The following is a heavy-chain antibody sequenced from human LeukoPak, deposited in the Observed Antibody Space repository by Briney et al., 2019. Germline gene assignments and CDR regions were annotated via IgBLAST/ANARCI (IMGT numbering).Heavy chain of an antibody. V-gene: IGHV3-7*01. Sequence: GGSLRLSCAASGFTFSNYWMTWVRQAPGKGLEWVANIKQDGSEEYYVDSVRSRFTISRDNAKNSLYLQMNSLRAEDTAVYYCARGFSIWGQGTMVTVSS. CDR1: GFTFSNYW. CDR2: IKQDGSEE. J-gene: IGHJ3*02. CDR3: ARGFSI. D-gene: IGHD3-10*01.